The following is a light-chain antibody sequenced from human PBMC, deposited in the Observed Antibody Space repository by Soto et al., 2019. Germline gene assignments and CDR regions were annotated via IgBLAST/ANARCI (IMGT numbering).Light chain of an antibody. CDR3: QQYGSSTQYT. V-gene: IGKV3-20*01. CDR1: QSVSSSY. Sequence: EIVLTQSPGTLSLSPGERATLSCRASQSVSSSYLAWYQQKPGQAPRPRIYGASSSATGIPDRFSGSGSGTDFTLTISRMEPEDFAVYYCQQYGSSTQYTFGQGTQLEIK. CDR2: GAS. J-gene: IGKJ2*01.